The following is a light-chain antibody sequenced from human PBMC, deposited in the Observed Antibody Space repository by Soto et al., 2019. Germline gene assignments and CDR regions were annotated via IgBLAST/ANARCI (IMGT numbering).Light chain of an antibody. J-gene: IGKJ1*01. Sequence: DIQMTQSPATLSVSPGDRATITCQASQGVSNNLAWYQQKPGQAPRLLIYDASTRATGIPARFSGSGSGTDFTLTIIKLQAKDFAYYYRHQYINWWTFGQGTKVEIK. CDR1: QGVSNN. CDR2: DAS. CDR3: HQYINWWT. V-gene: IGKV3-15*01.